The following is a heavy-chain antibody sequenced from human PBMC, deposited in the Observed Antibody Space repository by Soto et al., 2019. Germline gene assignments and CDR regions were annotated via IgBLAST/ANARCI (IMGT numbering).Heavy chain of an antibody. Sequence: LRLSCAASGFTFSSYGMHWVRQAPGKGLEWVAVIWYDGSNKYYADSVKGRFTISRDNSKNTLYLQMNSLRAEDTAVYYCARDPCSSTSCYSDWFDTWGQGTLVTVSS. CDR2: IWYDGSNK. V-gene: IGHV3-33*01. D-gene: IGHD2-2*01. CDR3: ARDPCSSTSCYSDWFDT. CDR1: GFTFSSYG. J-gene: IGHJ5*02.